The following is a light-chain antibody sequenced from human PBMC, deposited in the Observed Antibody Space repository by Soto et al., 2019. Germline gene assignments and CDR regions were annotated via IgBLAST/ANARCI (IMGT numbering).Light chain of an antibody. Sequence: QSELTQPPSVSGAPGQRVTISCTGSSSNIGAGYDVHWYQQLPGTAPKLLMYGNINRPSGVPDRFSGSKSGTSASLAITGLQAEDEADYYCQSYDSSLSGVVFGGGTKVTVL. J-gene: IGLJ2*01. V-gene: IGLV1-40*01. CDR2: GNI. CDR1: SSNIGAGYD. CDR3: QSYDSSLSGVV.